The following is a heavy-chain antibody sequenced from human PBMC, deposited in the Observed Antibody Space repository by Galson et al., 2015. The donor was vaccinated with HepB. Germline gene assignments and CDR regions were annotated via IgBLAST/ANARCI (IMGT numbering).Heavy chain of an antibody. CDR3: ARAFYCSSTSCHLGDY. V-gene: IGHV3-74*01. CDR1: GFTFSSYW. D-gene: IGHD2-2*01. CDR2: INSDGSST. Sequence: SLRLSCAASGFTFSSYWMHWVRQAPGKGLVWVSRINSDGSSTSYADSVKGRFTISRDNAKNTLYLQMNSLRAEDTAVYYCARAFYCSSTSCHLGDYWGQGTLVTVSS. J-gene: IGHJ4*02.